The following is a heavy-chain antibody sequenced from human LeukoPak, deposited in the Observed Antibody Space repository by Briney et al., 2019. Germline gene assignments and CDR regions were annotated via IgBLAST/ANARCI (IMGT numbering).Heavy chain of an antibody. D-gene: IGHD6-13*01. Sequence: ASVKVSCKASGYTFTGYYMQWVRQAPGQELEWMGWINPNSGGTNYAQKFQGRVTMTRDTSISTAYMELSRLRSDDTAVYYCAREYYGPYSSSWSRQFDPWGQGTLVTVSS. CDR1: GYTFTGYY. J-gene: IGHJ5*02. CDR2: INPNSGGT. CDR3: AREYYGPYSSSWSRQFDP. V-gene: IGHV1-2*02.